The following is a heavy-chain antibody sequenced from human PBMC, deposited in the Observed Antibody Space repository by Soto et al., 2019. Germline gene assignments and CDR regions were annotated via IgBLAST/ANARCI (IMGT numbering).Heavy chain of an antibody. V-gene: IGHV3-73*01. J-gene: IGHJ4*02. CDR1: GFTFSDPA. CDR2: IRSKANNFAT. D-gene: IGHD3-22*01. Sequence: GGSLRLSCAAPGFTFSDPAMHWVRQASGKGLEWLGRIRSKANNFATAYAASVKGRFTISRDDAKNTVYLQMNSLNSEDTAVYYCTRRSEYDSGGYYYAYDYWGQGTRVTVSS. CDR3: TRRSEYDSGGYYYAYDY.